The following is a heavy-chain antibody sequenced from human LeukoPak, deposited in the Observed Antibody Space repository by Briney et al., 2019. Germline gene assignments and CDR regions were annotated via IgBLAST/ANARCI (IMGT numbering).Heavy chain of an antibody. CDR1: GGSFSGYY. D-gene: IGHD3-16*02. J-gene: IGHJ4*02. CDR2: INHSGSI. V-gene: IGHV4-34*01. CDR3: ARDGYDYVWGSYRLYYFDY. Sequence: PSETLSLTCAVYGGSFSGYYWSWIRQPPGKGLEWIGEINHSGSINYNPSLKSRVTISVDTSKNQFSLKLSSVTAADTAVYYCARDGYDYVWGSYRLYYFDYWGQGTLVTVSS.